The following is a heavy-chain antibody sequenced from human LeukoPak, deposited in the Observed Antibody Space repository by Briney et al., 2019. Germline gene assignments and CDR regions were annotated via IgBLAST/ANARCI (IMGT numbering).Heavy chain of an antibody. J-gene: IGHJ6*03. Sequence: SETLSLTCAVYGGSFSGYYWSWIRQPPGKGLEWIGEINHSGSTNYNPPLKSRVTISVDTSKNQFSLKLSSVTAADTAVYYCARDYYGSGSYDYYYYMDVWGKGTTVTVSS. V-gene: IGHV4-34*01. CDR3: ARDYYGSGSYDYYYYMDV. CDR1: GGSFSGYY. CDR2: INHSGST. D-gene: IGHD3-10*01.